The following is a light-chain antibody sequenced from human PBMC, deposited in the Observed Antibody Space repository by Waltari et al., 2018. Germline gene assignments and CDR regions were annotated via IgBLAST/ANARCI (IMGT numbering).Light chain of an antibody. J-gene: IGLJ2*01. V-gene: IGLV2-14*03. CDR1: SSYVGGDDS. Sequence: QSALTQPASVSGSPGQSITISFTGSSSYVGGDDSVSWYEDHPGQAPKVIIYDVNKPPSGVSDRFSGSKSGNTASLTISGLQAEDEATFYCSSQSTKNGVIFGGGTKVTVL. CDR3: SSQSTKNGVI. CDR2: DVN.